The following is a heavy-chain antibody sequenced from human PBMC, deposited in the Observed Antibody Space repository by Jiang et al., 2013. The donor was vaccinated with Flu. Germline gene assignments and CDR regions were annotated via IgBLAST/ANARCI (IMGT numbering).Heavy chain of an antibody. CDR2: IWYDGSNK. CDR1: GFTFSSYG. Sequence: VQLVESGGGVVQPGRSLRLSCAASGFTFSSYGMHWVRQAPGKGLEWVAVIWYDGSNKDYADSVKGRFTISRDNSKNTLYLQMNSLRAEDTAVYYCARDRRGSHGILDYWGQGTLVTVSS. D-gene: IGHD2-21*01. V-gene: IGHV3-33*01. CDR3: ARDRRGSHGILDY. J-gene: IGHJ4*02.